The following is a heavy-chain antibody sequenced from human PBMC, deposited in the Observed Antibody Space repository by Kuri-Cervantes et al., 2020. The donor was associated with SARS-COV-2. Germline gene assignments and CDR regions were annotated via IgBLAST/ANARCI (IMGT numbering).Heavy chain of an antibody. D-gene: IGHD3-3*01. J-gene: IGHJ6*03. CDR3: ARGSAKRYRPSGYYGYYYYYMDV. CDR1: GGSISSYY. Sequence: GSLRLSCTVSGGSISSYYWSWIRQPAGKGLEWIGRIYTSGSTNYNPSLKSRVTMSVDTSKNQFSLKLSSVTAADTAVYYCARGSAKRYRPSGYYGYYYYYMDVWGKGTTVTVSS. V-gene: IGHV4-4*07. CDR2: IYTSGST.